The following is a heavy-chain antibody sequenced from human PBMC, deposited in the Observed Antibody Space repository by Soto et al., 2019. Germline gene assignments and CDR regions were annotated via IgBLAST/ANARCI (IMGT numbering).Heavy chain of an antibody. V-gene: IGHV1-69*06. CDR1: GGTFSSYA. Sequence: QVQLVQSGAEVKKPGSSVKVSCKASGGTFSSYAISWVRQAPGQGLEWMGGIIPIFGTANYAQKFQGRVTITADKSTSTAYMELSRLRSEDTAVYYCARVWLQLNFWNWFDPWGQGTLVTVSS. CDR3: ARVWLQLNFWNWFDP. J-gene: IGHJ5*02. D-gene: IGHD5-18*01. CDR2: IIPIFGTA.